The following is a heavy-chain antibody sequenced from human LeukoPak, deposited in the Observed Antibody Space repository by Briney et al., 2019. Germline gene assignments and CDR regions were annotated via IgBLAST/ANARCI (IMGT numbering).Heavy chain of an antibody. CDR3: ARDGKRASMITFGRGRPYYFDS. Sequence: GGSLRLSCAASGFTFSNYWMSWVRQAPGKGLEWVANIKQDRSEKYYVDSVKGRFTISRDNAKNSLYLQMNSLRAEDTAVYYCARDGKRASMITFGRGRPYYFDSWGQGSLVTVSS. CDR1: GFTFSNYW. D-gene: IGHD3-16*01. J-gene: IGHJ4*02. V-gene: IGHV3-7*01. CDR2: IKQDRSEK.